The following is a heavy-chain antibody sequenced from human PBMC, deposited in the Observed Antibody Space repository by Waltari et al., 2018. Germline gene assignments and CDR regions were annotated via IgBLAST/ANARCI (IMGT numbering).Heavy chain of an antibody. CDR1: TFSRYG. CDR3: AREDDFWSGYTY. V-gene: IGHV3-33*01. CDR2: IWYDGSNK. J-gene: IGHJ4*02. Sequence: TFSRYGMHWVRQAPGKGLEWVAVIWYDGSNKYYADSVKGRFTISRDNSKNTLYLQMNSLRAEDTAVYYCAREDDFWSGYTYWGQGTLVTVSS. D-gene: IGHD3-3*01.